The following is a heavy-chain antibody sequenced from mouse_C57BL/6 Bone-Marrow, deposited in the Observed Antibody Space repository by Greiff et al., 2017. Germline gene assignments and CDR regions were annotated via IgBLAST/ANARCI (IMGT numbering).Heavy chain of an antibody. CDR3: ARPLYFDV. D-gene: IGHD6-1*01. V-gene: IGHV5-17*01. CDR2: ISSGSSTI. J-gene: IGHJ1*03. Sequence: EVKVVESGGGLVKPGGSLKLSCAASGFTFSDYGMHWVRQAPEQGLEWVAYISSGSSTIYYADTVKGRFTISRDNAKNTLFLQMTSLRSEDTAMYYCARPLYFDVWGTGTTVTVSS. CDR1: GFTFSDYG.